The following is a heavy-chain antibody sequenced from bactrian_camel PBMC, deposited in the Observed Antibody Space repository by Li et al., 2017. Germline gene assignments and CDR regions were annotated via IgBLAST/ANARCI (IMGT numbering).Heavy chain of an antibody. CDR1: GSIADAYC. D-gene: IGHD3*01. CDR3: AAQGRATGCGRYSWRRVADYSS. J-gene: IGHJ6*01. CDR2: IYNRIRTA. Sequence: VQLVESGGGSAQAGGSLVLSCAPSGSIADAYCVGWFRQAPGAEREGVASIYNRIRTAYYDPSVKGRFTLSPDHAKNTLYLQMDSLNSDDSGVYYCAAQGRATGCGRYSWRRVADYSSWGQGTQVTVS. V-gene: IGHV3S66*01.